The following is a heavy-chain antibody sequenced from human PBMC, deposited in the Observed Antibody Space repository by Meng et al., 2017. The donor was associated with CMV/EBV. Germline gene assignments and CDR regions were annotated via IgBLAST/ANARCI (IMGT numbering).Heavy chain of an antibody. Sequence: ASVKVSCKASGYTFTGYYMHWVRQAPGQGLEWMGWINPNSGGTNYAQKFLGRVTMTRDTSISTAYMGLSRLRSDDTAVYSCARAWGLRFLGWLPPIYYYYYGMDVWGQGTTVTVSS. CDR3: ARAWGLRFLGWLPPIYYYYYGMDV. J-gene: IGHJ6*02. D-gene: IGHD3-3*01. CDR1: GYTFTGYY. CDR2: INPNSGGT. V-gene: IGHV1-2*02.